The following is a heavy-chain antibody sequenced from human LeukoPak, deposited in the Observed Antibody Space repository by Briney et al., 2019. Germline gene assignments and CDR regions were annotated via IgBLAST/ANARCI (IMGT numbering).Heavy chain of an antibody. CDR1: GFTFSSYW. J-gene: IGHJ4*02. D-gene: IGHD2-21*02. CDR2: IKQDGNEK. V-gene: IGHV3-7*01. CDR3: ASSDYYFDY. Sequence: GGSLRLSCTASGFTFSSYWMSWVRQAPGRGLEWVANIKQDGNEKYYVDSVKGRFTVSRDNAKNSLYLQMNSLRAEDTAVYYCASSDYYFDYWGQGTLVTVSS.